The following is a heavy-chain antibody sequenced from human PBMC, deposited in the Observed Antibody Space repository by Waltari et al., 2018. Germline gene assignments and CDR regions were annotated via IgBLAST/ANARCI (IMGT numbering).Heavy chain of an antibody. Sequence: EVQLVESGGGLVKPGGSLRLSCAASGFTFSSYSMNWVRQAPGKGLEWVSSFSSMSGYIYYADSVKGRFTISRDNAKNSLYLQMNSLRAEDTAVYYCARDFLVVPAAIPSGIDYWVQGTLVTVSS. J-gene: IGHJ4*02. D-gene: IGHD2-2*02. CDR1: GFTFSSYS. CDR2: FSSMSGYI. CDR3: ARDFLVVPAAIPSGIDY. V-gene: IGHV3-21*01.